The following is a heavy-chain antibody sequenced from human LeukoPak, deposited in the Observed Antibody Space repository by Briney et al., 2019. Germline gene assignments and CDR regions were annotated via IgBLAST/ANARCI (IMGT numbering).Heavy chain of an antibody. Sequence: ASVKVSCKASGGTFSSYAISWVRQAPGQGLEWMGGIIPIFGTANYAQKFQGRVTITADESTSTAYMELSSLRSEDTAVYYCAGGAPDSSGWDYWGQGTLVTVSS. J-gene: IGHJ4*02. D-gene: IGHD6-19*01. V-gene: IGHV1-69*13. CDR1: GGTFSSYA. CDR2: IIPIFGTA. CDR3: AGGAPDSSGWDY.